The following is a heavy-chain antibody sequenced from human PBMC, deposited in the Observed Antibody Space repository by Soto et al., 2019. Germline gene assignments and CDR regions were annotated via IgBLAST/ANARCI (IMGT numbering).Heavy chain of an antibody. CDR1: GYNFTSYW. CDR3: ARRKYCSTSSCYADYYYGMDV. CDR2: IDPSDSYT. D-gene: IGHD2-2*01. J-gene: IGHJ6*02. V-gene: IGHV5-10-1*01. Sequence: GESLKISCKGSGYNFTSYWIYWVRQMPGKGLEWMGRIDPSDSYTNYSPSFQGHVTISADKAINTAYLQWSSLKASDTAMYYCARRKYCSTSSCYADYYYGMDVCGQGTTVTVSS.